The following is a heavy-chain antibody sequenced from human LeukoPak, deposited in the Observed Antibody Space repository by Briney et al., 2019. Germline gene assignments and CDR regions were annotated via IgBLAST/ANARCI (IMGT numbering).Heavy chain of an antibody. Sequence: GGSLRLSCAASGFTFSSYGMSWVRQAPGKGLEWVSAISGSGGSTYYADSVKGRFTISRDDAKNSLYLQMNSLRAEDTAVYYCARDRSEGRWRQWLAPLDYWGQGTLVTVSS. CDR1: GFTFSSYG. J-gene: IGHJ4*02. V-gene: IGHV3-23*01. D-gene: IGHD6-19*01. CDR2: ISGSGGST. CDR3: ARDRSEGRWRQWLAPLDY.